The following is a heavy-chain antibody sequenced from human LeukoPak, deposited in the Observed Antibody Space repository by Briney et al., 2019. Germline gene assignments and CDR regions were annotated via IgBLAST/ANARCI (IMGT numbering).Heavy chain of an antibody. CDR1: GLTFTNYA. D-gene: IGHD3-16*01. V-gene: IGHV3-30*04. J-gene: IGHJ4*02. Sequence: PGGSLRLSCVDSGLTFTNYAMHWVRQSPGGGLEWLAVISHDGRKMYYADTVRGRFTISRDNSKNTLYLQMSRLRAEDTAMYYCARDNWGILLPGTFDYWGQGTLVTVSS. CDR2: ISHDGRKM. CDR3: ARDNWGILLPGTFDY.